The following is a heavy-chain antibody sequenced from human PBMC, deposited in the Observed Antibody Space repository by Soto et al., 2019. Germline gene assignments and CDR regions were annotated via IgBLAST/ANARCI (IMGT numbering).Heavy chain of an antibody. D-gene: IGHD6-13*01. Sequence: SDTMSLTCAASGGYCSCHYSRWNQQHPGKGLERIGYIYYSGSTNYNPSLKSRVSISVDTSKNQYSLKLSSVTVADTAVYYCARDIAAAGDNWFDPLCQGTLVTVSS. V-gene: IGHV4-59*11. J-gene: IGHJ5*02. CDR3: ARDIAAAGDNWFDP. CDR2: IYYSGST. CDR1: GGYCSCHY.